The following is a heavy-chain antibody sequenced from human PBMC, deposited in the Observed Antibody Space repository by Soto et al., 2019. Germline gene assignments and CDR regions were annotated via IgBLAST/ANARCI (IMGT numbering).Heavy chain of an antibody. CDR3: AREPSI. Sequence: SETLSLTCAVSGASIGTSNWWSWVRQSPGKGLEWIGEIHDSGSTESNPSLKSRVTISLDKSKNQFSLNVSSVTAADTAVYYCAREPSIWGQGTLVTVS. CDR1: GASIGTSNW. V-gene: IGHV4-4*02. CDR2: IHDSGST. J-gene: IGHJ4*02.